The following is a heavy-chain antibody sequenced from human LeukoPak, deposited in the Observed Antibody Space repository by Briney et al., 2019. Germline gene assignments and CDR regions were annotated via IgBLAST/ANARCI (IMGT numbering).Heavy chain of an antibody. CDR2: IIPIFGTA. CDR3: AREAMVVTPPFDY. J-gene: IGHJ4*02. V-gene: IGHV1-69*05. D-gene: IGHD2-21*02. CDR1: GGTFSSYA. Sequence: SVKVSCKASGGTFSSYAISWVRQAPGQGLEWMGRIIPIFGTANYAQKFQGRVTITTDESTSTAYMELSSLRSEDTAVYYCAREAMVVTPPFDYWCQGTLVTVSS.